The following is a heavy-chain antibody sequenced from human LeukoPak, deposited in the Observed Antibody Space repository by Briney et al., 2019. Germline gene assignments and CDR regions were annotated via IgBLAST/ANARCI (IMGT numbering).Heavy chain of an antibody. Sequence: GGSLRLSCVASGFTFYDYVMHWVRQAPGKGLEWVSGISWNSGAIGYADSVKGRFTISRDNAKNSLYLQMNSLRTEDMALYYCAREGLRFDDAFDIWGQGTMVTVS. V-gene: IGHV3-9*03. CDR3: AREGLRFDDAFDI. CDR1: GFTFYDYV. CDR2: ISWNSGAI. J-gene: IGHJ3*02. D-gene: IGHD3-16*01.